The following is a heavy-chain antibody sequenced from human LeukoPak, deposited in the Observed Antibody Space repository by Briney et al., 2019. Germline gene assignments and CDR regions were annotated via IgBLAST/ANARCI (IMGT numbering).Heavy chain of an antibody. J-gene: IGHJ5*02. CDR1: GGSISSGDSY. CDR2: MYYSGST. Sequence: PSETLSLTCTVSGGSISSGDSYWGWIRQPPGKGLEWIGSMYYSGSTYYNPSLKSRVTISVDTAKNQFSLKLSSLTAADTAVYYCARQTGSSQIVGASTRFDPWGQGTLVTVSS. D-gene: IGHD1-26*01. CDR3: ARQTGSSQIVGASTRFDP. V-gene: IGHV4-39*01.